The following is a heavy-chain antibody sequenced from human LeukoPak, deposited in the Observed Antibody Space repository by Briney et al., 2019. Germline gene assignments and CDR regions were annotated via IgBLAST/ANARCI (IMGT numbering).Heavy chain of an antibody. Sequence: ETLSLTCIVSGGSITSSSYYWTWIRQPPGKGLEWIGYIHYNGNTNYNPSLNSRVTIAVDMSKNQVSLTLTSVTAADTAVYYCATADGSGRRPFDSWGQGTLVTVSS. CDR1: GGSITSSSYY. CDR2: IHYNGNT. V-gene: IGHV4-61*01. CDR3: ATADGSGRRPFDS. D-gene: IGHD3-10*01. J-gene: IGHJ4*02.